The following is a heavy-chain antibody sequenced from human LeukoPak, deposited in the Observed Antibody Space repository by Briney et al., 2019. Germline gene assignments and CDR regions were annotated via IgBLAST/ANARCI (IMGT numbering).Heavy chain of an antibody. V-gene: IGHV3-30*03. CDR2: ISYDRSNK. CDR1: GFTFTSYG. Sequence: GGSLRLSCAASGFTFTSYGMHWVRQAPGKGLEWVAVISYDRSNKYYADSVKGRFTISRDNSKNTLYPQMNSLRAEDTAVYYCARDRGYMGVWGKGTTVTVSS. J-gene: IGHJ6*03. CDR3: ARDRGYMGV.